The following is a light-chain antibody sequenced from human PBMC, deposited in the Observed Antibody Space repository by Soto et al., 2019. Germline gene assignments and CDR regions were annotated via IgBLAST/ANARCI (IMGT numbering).Light chain of an antibody. J-gene: IGKJ1*01. CDR3: QQYNSWPRT. CDR2: GAS. V-gene: IGKV3-15*01. CDR1: QGIKNY. Sequence: EIVMTQSPGTLSLSPGERATLSCRASQGIKNYLAWFQQKPGQAPRLLVYGASTRATTIPARFSGSGSGTEFTLSISSLQSEDFAVYYCQQYNSWPRTFGQGTKVDI.